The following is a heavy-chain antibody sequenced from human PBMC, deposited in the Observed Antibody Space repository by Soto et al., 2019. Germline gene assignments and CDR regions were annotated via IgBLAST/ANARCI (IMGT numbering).Heavy chain of an antibody. CDR3: AIEDTQRSCSGGSCLN. CDR1: GYTFTSYG. CDR2: ISAYNGNT. D-gene: IGHD2-15*01. J-gene: IGHJ4*02. V-gene: IGHV1-18*01. Sequence: QVHLVQSGAEVKKPGASVKVSCKASGYTFTSYGISWVRQAPGQGLEWMGWISAYNGNTNYAQKLQGRVTMTTYTSTSTADMELRSRRSDDTAVYYCAIEDTQRSCSGGSCLNCGQGTLVTVSA.